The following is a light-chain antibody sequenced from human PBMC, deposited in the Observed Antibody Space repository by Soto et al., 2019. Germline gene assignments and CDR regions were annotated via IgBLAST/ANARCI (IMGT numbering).Light chain of an antibody. J-gene: IGLJ3*02. Sequence: QSALTQPTSASGSPGQSVTISCTGTSSDVGGYNYVSWYQQHPGKAPKLMIYEVSKRPSGVPDRFSGSKSGNTASLTVSGLQAEDEADYYCSSYAGSNAQFGGGTKLTVL. CDR1: SSDVGGYNY. CDR2: EVS. V-gene: IGLV2-8*01. CDR3: SSYAGSNAQ.